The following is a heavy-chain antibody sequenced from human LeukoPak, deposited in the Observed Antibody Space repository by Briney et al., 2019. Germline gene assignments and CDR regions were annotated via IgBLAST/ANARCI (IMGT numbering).Heavy chain of an antibody. CDR1: AGTFSSYA. D-gene: IGHD3-10*01. J-gene: IGHJ4*02. Sequence: SVKVSCKASAGTFSSYAISWVRQAPGQGLEWMGRIIPIFGTANYAQKFQGRVTITTDESTSTAYMKLSSLRSEDTAVYYCASYKNYYGSGTHFDYWGQGTLVTVSS. CDR2: IIPIFGTA. V-gene: IGHV1-69*05. CDR3: ASYKNYYGSGTHFDY.